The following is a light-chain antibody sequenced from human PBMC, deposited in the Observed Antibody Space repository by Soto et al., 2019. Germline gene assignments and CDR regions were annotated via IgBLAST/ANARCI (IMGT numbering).Light chain of an antibody. CDR2: AAS. J-gene: IGKJ3*01. CDR3: QQSYSTRFT. V-gene: IGKV1-39*01. Sequence: DIQMTQSPSSLSASVGDRVTITCRASQSISSYLNWYQQKPGKAPKVLIYAASSLQSGVPSRFSGSGSGTDFTLTISSLQPEDFATYYCQQSYSTRFTFGPGTKVDIK. CDR1: QSISSY.